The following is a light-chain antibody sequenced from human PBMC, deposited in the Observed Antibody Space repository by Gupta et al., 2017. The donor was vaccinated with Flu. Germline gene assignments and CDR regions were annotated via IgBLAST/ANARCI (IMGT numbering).Light chain of an antibody. V-gene: IGLV2-14*01. J-gene: IGLJ3*02. CDR1: RSDVVGYNY. CDR3: SSYTSSSTLV. Sequence: QSALTQPASVSGSPGESITIYCTGTRSDVVGYNYVSWYQQHPGKAPKLMIYEVSNRPSGVSNRFSGSKSGNTASLTISGLQAEDEADYYCSSYTSSSTLVFGGGTKLTVL. CDR2: EVS.